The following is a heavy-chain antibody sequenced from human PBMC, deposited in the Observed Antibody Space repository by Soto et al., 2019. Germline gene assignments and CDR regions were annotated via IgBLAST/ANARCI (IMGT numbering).Heavy chain of an antibody. J-gene: IGHJ3*02. CDR3: ARRKGYCSSTSCYPGLGAFDI. CDR1: GGTFSSYA. Sequence: SVKVSCKASGGTFSSYAISWVRQAPGQGLEWMGGIIPIFGTANYAQKFQGRVTITADESTSTAYMELSSLRSEDTAVYYCARRKGYCSSTSCYPGLGAFDIWGQGTIVTV. D-gene: IGHD2-2*01. CDR2: IIPIFGTA. V-gene: IGHV1-69*13.